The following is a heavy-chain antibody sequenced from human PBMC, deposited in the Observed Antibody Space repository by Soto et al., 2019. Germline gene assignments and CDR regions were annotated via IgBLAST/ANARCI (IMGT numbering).Heavy chain of an antibody. CDR1: GGSFSGYY. CDR2: INHSGST. CDR3: ARVAAAGRYFDY. D-gene: IGHD6-13*01. Sequence: PSETLSLTCAVYGGSFSGYYWSWIRQPPGKGLEWIGEINHSGSTNYNPSPKSRVTISVDTSKNQFSLKLSSVTAADTAVYYCARVAAAGRYFDYWGQGTLVTVSS. V-gene: IGHV4-34*01. J-gene: IGHJ4*02.